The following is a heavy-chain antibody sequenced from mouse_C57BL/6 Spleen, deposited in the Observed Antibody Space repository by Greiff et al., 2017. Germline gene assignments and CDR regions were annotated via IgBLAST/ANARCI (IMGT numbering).Heavy chain of an antibody. CDR2: IYPGSGST. CDR3: AGDGNYSYYAMDY. CDR1: GYTFTSYW. Sequence: QVQLQQPGAELVKPGASVKMSCKASGYTFTSYWITWVKQRPGQGLEWIGDIYPGSGSTNYNEKFKSKATLPVDTSSSTAYMQLSSLTSEDSAVYYCAGDGNYSYYAMDYWGQGTSVTVSS. D-gene: IGHD2-1*01. J-gene: IGHJ4*01. V-gene: IGHV1-55*01.